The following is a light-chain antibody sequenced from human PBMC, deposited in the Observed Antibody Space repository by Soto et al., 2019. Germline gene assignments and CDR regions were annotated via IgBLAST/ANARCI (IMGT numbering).Light chain of an antibody. CDR2: SVS. Sequence: VLTQSPGTLSLSPGERATLSCRASQIISHKCLAWFQQKAGQAPRLLIHSVSVRDTGAPDRFSGSGSGTDFTLTISRLEPEDFAVYYCQLYSGSPWTFGQGTKVEV. CDR1: QIISHKC. J-gene: IGKJ1*01. V-gene: IGKV3-20*01. CDR3: QLYSGSPWT.